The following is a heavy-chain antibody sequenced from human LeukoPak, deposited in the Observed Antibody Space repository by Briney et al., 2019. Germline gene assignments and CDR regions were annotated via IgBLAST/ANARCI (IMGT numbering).Heavy chain of an antibody. D-gene: IGHD3-10*01. Sequence: GESLKISCKGSGYSFTSYWISWVRQMPGKGLEWMGRIDPDDSYTSYSPSFQGRVSISVDKSISTAYLQWSSLKASDTAIYYCARAEMPSVAGEDWLDPWGQGTLVTVSS. V-gene: IGHV5-10-1*01. J-gene: IGHJ5*02. CDR2: IDPDDSYT. CDR3: ARAEMPSVAGEDWLDP. CDR1: GYSFTSYW.